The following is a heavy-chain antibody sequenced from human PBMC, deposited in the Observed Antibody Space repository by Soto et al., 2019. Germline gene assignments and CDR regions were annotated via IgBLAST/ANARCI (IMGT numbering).Heavy chain of an antibody. J-gene: IGHJ5*02. Sequence: QVQLQESGPGLVKPSQTLSLTCTVSGGSISSGDYYWSWIRQPPGKGLEWIGYIYYSGSTYYNPSLRSRVTISVDPSKNQFSLKLSSVTAADTAVYYCARGGGGGMWELPESNWFDPWGQGTLVTVSS. CDR2: IYYSGST. CDR3: ARGGGGGMWELPESNWFDP. D-gene: IGHD1-26*01. V-gene: IGHV4-30-4*01. CDR1: GGSISSGDYY.